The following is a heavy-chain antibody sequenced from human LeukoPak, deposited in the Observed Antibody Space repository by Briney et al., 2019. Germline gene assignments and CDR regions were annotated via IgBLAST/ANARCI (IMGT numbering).Heavy chain of an antibody. CDR2: INPNNGGS. V-gene: IGHV1-2*06. D-gene: IGHD1-7*01. J-gene: IGHJ4*02. CDR3: ARGPPGTGTTVY. Sequence: ASVRVSCKASGYTFTGYYVHWVRQAPGQVLEWMGRINPNNGGSDYAQKFQGRVTMTRDTSITTAYMDLSRLTSDDTAVYYCARGPPGTGTTVYWGQGTLVTVSS. CDR1: GYTFTGYY.